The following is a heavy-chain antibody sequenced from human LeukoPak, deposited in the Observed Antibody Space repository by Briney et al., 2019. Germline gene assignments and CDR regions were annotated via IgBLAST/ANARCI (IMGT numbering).Heavy chain of an antibody. CDR3: AGEATMVRGVTLDY. D-gene: IGHD3-10*01. J-gene: IGHJ4*02. CDR1: GFTFSSYW. Sequence: QAGGSLRLSCAASGFTFSSYWMSWVRQAPGKGLEWVANIKQDGSEKYYVDSVKGRFTISRDNAKNSLYLQMNSLRAEDTAVYYCAGEATMVRGVTLDYWGQGTLVTVSS. CDR2: IKQDGSEK. V-gene: IGHV3-7*01.